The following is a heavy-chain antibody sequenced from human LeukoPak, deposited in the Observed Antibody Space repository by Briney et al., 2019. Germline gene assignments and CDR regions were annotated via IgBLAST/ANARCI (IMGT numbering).Heavy chain of an antibody. Sequence: AGGSLRLSCAASGFSVSTRYMNWVRQAPGKGLEWVSVLYSGGSAYYADSVKGRFTISRGNSANILYLQMNSLTINDTAVYYCARGGGAGFEYWGQGTLVTVSS. CDR3: ARGGGAGFEY. CDR2: LYSGGSA. V-gene: IGHV3-53*05. CDR1: GFSVSTRY. J-gene: IGHJ4*02.